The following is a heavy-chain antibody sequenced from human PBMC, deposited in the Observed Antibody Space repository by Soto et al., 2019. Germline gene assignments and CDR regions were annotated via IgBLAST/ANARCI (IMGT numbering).Heavy chain of an antibody. J-gene: IGHJ6*02. CDR3: AKDLGPLKLLNYVFYGLDV. D-gene: IGHD2-21*02. Sequence: GGSLRLSCAASGFPFSFYAISWVRQAPGKGLEWVAVIESGGTAHYADSVKGRFTISRDNPNNIIYLQLHTLRAEDTAVYYCAKDLGPLKLLNYVFYGLDVWGQGTTVTVSS. V-gene: IGHV3-23*03. CDR1: GFPFSFYA. CDR2: IESGGTA.